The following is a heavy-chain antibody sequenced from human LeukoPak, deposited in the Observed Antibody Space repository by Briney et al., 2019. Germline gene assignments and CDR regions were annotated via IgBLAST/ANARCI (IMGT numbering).Heavy chain of an antibody. CDR1: GFTFSSYT. CDR3: ARDLDFWSGYKDY. Sequence: KPGGSLRPSCAASGFTFSSYTMSWVRQAPGKGLEWVSSMTSSSHSYYADSVKGRFTISRDNAKNSLFLQMNSLRAEDTAVYYCARDLDFWSGYKDYWGQGTLVTVSS. CDR2: MTSSSHS. D-gene: IGHD3-3*01. V-gene: IGHV3-21*01. J-gene: IGHJ4*02.